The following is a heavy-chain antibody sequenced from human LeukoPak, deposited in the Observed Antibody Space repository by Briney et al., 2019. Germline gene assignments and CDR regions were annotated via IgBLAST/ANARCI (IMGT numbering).Heavy chain of an antibody. D-gene: IGHD3-22*01. Sequence: ASVKVSCKASGHTSTTYAMHWVRQAPGQGLEWMGWINAGSGNIKYSQKFQGRVTMTEDTSTDTAYMELSSLRSEDTAVYYCATGYYDSSGYPFDYWGQGTLVTVSS. J-gene: IGHJ4*02. CDR2: INAGSGNI. CDR1: GHTSTTYA. V-gene: IGHV1-3*01. CDR3: ATGYYDSSGYPFDY.